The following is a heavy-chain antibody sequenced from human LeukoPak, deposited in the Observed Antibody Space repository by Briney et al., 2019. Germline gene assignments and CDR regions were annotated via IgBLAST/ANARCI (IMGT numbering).Heavy chain of an antibody. CDR1: GYSISSGYY. CDR2: IYHSGST. CDR3: ARHSITFGGVIADFDY. V-gene: IGHV4-38-2*02. D-gene: IGHD3-16*02. Sequence: SETLSLTCTVSGYSISSGYYWGWIRQPPGKGLEWIGSIYHSGSTYYNPSLKSRVTISVDTSKNQFSLKLSSVTAADTAVYYCARHSITFGGVIADFDYWGQGTLVTVSS. J-gene: IGHJ4*02.